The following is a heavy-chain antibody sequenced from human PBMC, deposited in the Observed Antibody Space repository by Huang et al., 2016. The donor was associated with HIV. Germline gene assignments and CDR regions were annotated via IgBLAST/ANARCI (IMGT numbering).Heavy chain of an antibody. V-gene: IGHV4-34*01. Sequence: QVRLHQWGTGVLKPSETLSLKCAVYGGSFSGHYWTWIRQSPGKGLEGSGEIDHRGTTSSNSALKSRVSMSLDTSKSQFYLNLTSVTATDTGKYYCARQRMTEGNSESTWSYFDSWGQGTLVIVSS. CDR2: IDHRGTT. CDR1: GGSFSGHY. J-gene: IGHJ4*02. D-gene: IGHD2-21*02. CDR3: ARQRMTEGNSESTWSYFDS.